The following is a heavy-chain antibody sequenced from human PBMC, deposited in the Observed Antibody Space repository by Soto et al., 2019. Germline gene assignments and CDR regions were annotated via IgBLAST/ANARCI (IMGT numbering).Heavy chain of an antibody. CDR2: TYYRSKWYN. CDR3: AREKLELDY. V-gene: IGHV6-1*01. D-gene: IGHD1-7*01. J-gene: IGHJ4*02. CDR1: GDSVSSNSAA. Sequence: PTQALSLTCAISGDSVSSNSAAWNCVRQSPSRGLELLGRTYYRSKWYNDYAVSVKSRITINPDTSKNQFSLQLNSVTPEDTAVYYCAREKLELDYWGQGTPVTVSS.